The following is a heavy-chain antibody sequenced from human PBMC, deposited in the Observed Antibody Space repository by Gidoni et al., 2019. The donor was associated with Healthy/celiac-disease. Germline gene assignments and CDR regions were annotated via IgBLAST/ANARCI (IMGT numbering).Heavy chain of an antibody. J-gene: IGHJ4*02. Sequence: QVQLVQSWADVKKPGASVRVACKASGSTFISYYMHWVRQAPGQGLEWMGIINTSGGSTSYEQKFQGRVTMTRDTSTSTGYMELSSLRSEDTAVYYCARGPPHILEWSMYYFDYWGQGTLVTVSS. D-gene: IGHD3-3*01. CDR1: GSTFISYY. CDR2: INTSGGST. V-gene: IGHV1-46*01. CDR3: ARGPPHILEWSMYYFDY.